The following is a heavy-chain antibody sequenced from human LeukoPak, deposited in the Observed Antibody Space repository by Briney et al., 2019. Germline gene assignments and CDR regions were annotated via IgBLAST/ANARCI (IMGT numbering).Heavy chain of an antibody. D-gene: IGHD6-13*01. CDR1: GFTFSTYL. Sequence: GGSLRLSCAASGFTFSTYLMPWVRQAPGKGLVWVSRINADVSSTSYADSVKGRFTISRDNAKNTLYLQMNSLRAEDTAVYYCARGKHTAAIPDYWGQGTLVTVSS. CDR2: INADVSST. CDR3: ARGKHTAAIPDY. V-gene: IGHV3-74*01. J-gene: IGHJ4*02.